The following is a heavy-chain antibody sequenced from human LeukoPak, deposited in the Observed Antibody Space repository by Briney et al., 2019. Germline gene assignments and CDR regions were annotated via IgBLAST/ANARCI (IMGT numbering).Heavy chain of an antibody. D-gene: IGHD3-3*01. CDR1: GCTFTDYY. V-gene: IGHV1-69-2*01. CDR3: ATDKDFWSGLKAY. J-gene: IGHJ4*02. CDR2: VDPEDGET. Sequence: GASVKVSCKVSGCTFTDYYMHWVQQAPGKGLEWMGLVDPEDGETIYAEKFQGRVTITADTSTDTAYMELSSLRSEDTAVYYCATDKDFWSGLKAYWGQGTLVTVSS.